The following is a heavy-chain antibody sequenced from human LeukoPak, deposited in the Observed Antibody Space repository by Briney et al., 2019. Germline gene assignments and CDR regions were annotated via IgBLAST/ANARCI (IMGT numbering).Heavy chain of an antibody. CDR2: ISPSGNYI. Sequence: PGGSLRLSCAASGLTFSSHSMNWVRQAPGKGLEWVSSISPSGNYIYYADSVEGRFTISRDNAKNSLYLQMNSLRAEETAVYYCGRDLSSSTSCYSYWGQGTLVTVSS. CDR1: GLTFSSHS. J-gene: IGHJ4*02. V-gene: IGHV3-21*01. D-gene: IGHD2-2*01. CDR3: GRDLSSSTSCYSY.